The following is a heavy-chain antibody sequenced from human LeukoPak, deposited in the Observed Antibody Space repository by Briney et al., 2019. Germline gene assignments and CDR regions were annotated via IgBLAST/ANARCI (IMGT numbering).Heavy chain of an antibody. CDR1: GFTFDDYG. D-gene: IGHD3-22*01. CDR3: ARDTYYYDSSGYPIADY. CDR2: INWNGGST. V-gene: IGHV3-20*04. J-gene: IGHJ4*02. Sequence: GGSLRLSCAASGFTFDDYGMSWVRQAPGKGLEWVSGINWNGGSTGYADSVKGRFTISRDNAKNSLYLQMNSLRAEDTALYYCARDTYYYDSSGYPIADYWGQGTLVTVSS.